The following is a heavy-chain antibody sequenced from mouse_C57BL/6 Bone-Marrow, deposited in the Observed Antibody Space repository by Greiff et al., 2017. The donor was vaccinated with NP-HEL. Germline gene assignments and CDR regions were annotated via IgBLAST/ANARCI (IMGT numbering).Heavy chain of an antibody. CDR2: IDPNSGGT. J-gene: IGHJ4*01. CDR3: ARGGGYDYDGGYYYAMDY. D-gene: IGHD2-4*01. V-gene: IGHV1-72*01. Sequence: QVQLQQPGAELVKPGASVKLSCKASAYTFTSYWMHWVKQRPGRGLEWIGRIDPNSGGTKYNEKFKSKATLTVDKPSSTAYMQLSSLTSEDSAVYYCARGGGYDYDGGYYYAMDYWGQGTSVTVSS. CDR1: AYTFTSYW.